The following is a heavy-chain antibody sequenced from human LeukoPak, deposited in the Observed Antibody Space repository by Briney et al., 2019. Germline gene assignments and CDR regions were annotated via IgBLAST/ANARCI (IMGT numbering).Heavy chain of an antibody. D-gene: IGHD5-12*01. Sequence: GGSLRLSCAASGFTFSDYYMSWIRQAPGKGLEWLSYINPTSGYTPYADSVRGRFTISRDNAKNSLYLQMSSLRAEDTAVYYCAKVATEAFYFDYWGQGTLVTVSS. J-gene: IGHJ4*02. V-gene: IGHV3-11*06. CDR2: INPTSGYT. CDR1: GFTFSDYY. CDR3: AKVATEAFYFDY.